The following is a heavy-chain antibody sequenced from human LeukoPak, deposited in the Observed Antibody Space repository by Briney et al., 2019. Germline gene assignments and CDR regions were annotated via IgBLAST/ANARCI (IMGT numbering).Heavy chain of an antibody. CDR1: GFTFKNAY. Sequence: GGSLRLSCVVCGFTFKNAYMTWVRQARAKGLDWVGRSKTNAGGGATDCGPPVKGSFSISRDDSKNTLSPKVDSQKVEDSGVYFCTRPLGGIDIFDYWGQGTLVTVSS. V-gene: IGHV3-15*01. CDR2: SKTNAGGGAT. D-gene: IGHD2-15*01. J-gene: IGHJ4*02. CDR3: TRPLGGIDIFDY.